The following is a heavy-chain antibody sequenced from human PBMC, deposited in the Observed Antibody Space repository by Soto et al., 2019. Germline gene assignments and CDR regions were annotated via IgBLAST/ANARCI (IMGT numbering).Heavy chain of an antibody. CDR1: GFTFSSYW. CDR3: VRTSLVVAAATREDY. J-gene: IGHJ4*02. V-gene: IGHV3-74*01. Sequence: EVQLVESGGGLVQPGGSLRLSCAASGFTFSSYWMHWVRQAPGKGLVWVSRINSDGSSTSYADSVKGRFTISRENAKNTLYLQMNSLRADDTAVYYCVRTSLVVAAATREDYWGQGTLVTVSS. D-gene: IGHD2-15*01. CDR2: INSDGSST.